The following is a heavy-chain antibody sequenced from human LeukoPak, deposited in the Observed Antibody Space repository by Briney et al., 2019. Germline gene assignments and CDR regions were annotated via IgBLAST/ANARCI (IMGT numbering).Heavy chain of an antibody. D-gene: IGHD1-26*01. CDR1: GFTFSNAW. CDR2: IKSKTDGGTT. J-gene: IGHJ3*02. Sequence: GGSLRLFCAASGFTFSNAWMSWVRQAPGKGLEWVGRIKSKTDGGTTDYAAPVKGRFTISRDDSENTLYLQMNGLKIEDTAVYYCITDPGEWEPIWGQGTMVTVSS. CDR3: ITDPGEWEPI. V-gene: IGHV3-15*01.